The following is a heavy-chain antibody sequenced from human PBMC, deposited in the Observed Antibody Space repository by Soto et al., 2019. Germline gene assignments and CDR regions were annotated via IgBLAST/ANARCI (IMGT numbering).Heavy chain of an antibody. V-gene: IGHV4-39*01. CDR3: ARHSLVRGVIISFDY. J-gene: IGHJ4*02. D-gene: IGHD3-10*01. Sequence: SETLSLTCTVSGGSFSSRSYYWGWIRQPPGKGLEWIGSMYYGGSTYYSPSLKSRVTIFVDTSKNQFSLKLSSVTAADTAVYFCARHSLVRGVIISFDYWGQGILVTVSS. CDR1: GGSFSSRSYY. CDR2: MYYGGST.